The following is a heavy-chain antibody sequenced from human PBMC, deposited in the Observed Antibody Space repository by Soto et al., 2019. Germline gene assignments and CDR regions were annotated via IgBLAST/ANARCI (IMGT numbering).Heavy chain of an antibody. CDR2: LFGSGGGI. CDR3: ARDESSGWYDY. D-gene: IGHD6-19*01. J-gene: IGHJ4*02. CDR1: GFAFSAYT. Sequence: PGGSLRLSCAASGFAFSAYTMSWVRQVPGKGLQWVSGLFGSGGGIQYADSVRGRFTVSRDNAKNSLYLQMNSLRAEDTAVYYCARDESSGWYDYWGQGTLVTVSS. V-gene: IGHV3-23*01.